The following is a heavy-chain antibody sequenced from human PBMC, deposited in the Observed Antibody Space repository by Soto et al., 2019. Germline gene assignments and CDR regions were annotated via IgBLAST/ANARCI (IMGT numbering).Heavy chain of an antibody. V-gene: IGHV4-59*01. CDR1: GGSISSYY. CDR3: ARAKTTYYYGSGSYYNNYYYYGMDV. D-gene: IGHD3-10*01. CDR2: IYYSGST. Sequence: QVQLQESGPGLVKPSETLSLTCTVSGGSISSYYWSWIRQPPGKGLEWIGYIYYSGSTNYNPSLKSRVTISVDTSKNQFSLKLSSVTAADTAVYYCARAKTTYYYGSGSYYNNYYYYGMDVWGQGTTVTVSS. J-gene: IGHJ6*02.